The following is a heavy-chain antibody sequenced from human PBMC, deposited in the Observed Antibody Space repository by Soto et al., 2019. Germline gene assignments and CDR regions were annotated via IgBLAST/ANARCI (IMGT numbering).Heavy chain of an antibody. CDR3: ARSGVTGTLYYYYKDV. CDR1: GFTVSSNY. D-gene: IGHD1-20*01. J-gene: IGHJ6*03. V-gene: IGHV3-66*01. Sequence: HPGGSLRLSCAASGFTVSSNYMSWVRQAPGKGLEWVSVIYSGGSTYYADSVKGRFTISRDNSKNTLYLQMNSLRAEDTAVYYCARSGVTGTLYYYYKDVWSKGTTVTVSS. CDR2: IYSGGST.